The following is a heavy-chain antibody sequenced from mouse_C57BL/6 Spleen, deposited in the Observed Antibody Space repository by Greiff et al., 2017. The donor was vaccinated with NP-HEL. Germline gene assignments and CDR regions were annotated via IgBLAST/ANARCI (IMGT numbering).Heavy chain of an antibody. CDR3: AREGDYEYDEAY. J-gene: IGHJ3*01. CDR2: ISDGGSYT. Sequence: EVKLMESGGGLVKPGGSLTLSCAASGFTFSSYAMSWVRQTPEKRLEWVATISDGGSYTYYPDNVKGRFTISRDNAKNNLYLQMSHLKSEDTAMYYCAREGDYEYDEAYWGQGTLVTVSA. CDR1: GFTFSSYA. D-gene: IGHD2-4*01. V-gene: IGHV5-4*01.